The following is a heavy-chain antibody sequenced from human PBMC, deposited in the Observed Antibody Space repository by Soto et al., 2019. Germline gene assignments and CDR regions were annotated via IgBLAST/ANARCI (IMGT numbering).Heavy chain of an antibody. CDR3: ARELFQFGPRVDTFDI. CDR1: GGSTSSFS. J-gene: IGHJ3*02. CDR2: IYKSGTT. D-gene: IGHD3-16*01. Sequence: PSETLSLTCTVSGGSTSSFSWSWIRQFPGKRLEWIAFIYKSGTTNYNPSLGSRVTVSVDTSKNQFSLKLTSVTAADTAVYYCARELFQFGPRVDTFDIWGPGTMVTVSS. V-gene: IGHV4-59*01.